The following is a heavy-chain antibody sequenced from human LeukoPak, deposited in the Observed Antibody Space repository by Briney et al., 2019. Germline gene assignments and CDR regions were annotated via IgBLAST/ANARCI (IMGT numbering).Heavy chain of an antibody. D-gene: IGHD2-15*01. CDR2: ISSSGVTI. V-gene: IGHV3-48*01. Sequence: GGSLRLSCAASGFTFSTCSMNWVRQAPGKGLEWVSYISSSGVTIYYADSVKGRLTISRDNSKNTLYLQMNSLRAEDTAVYYCAKANVKYCSGGSCFDAFDIWGQGTMVTVSS. CDR1: GFTFSTCS. J-gene: IGHJ3*02. CDR3: AKANVKYCSGGSCFDAFDI.